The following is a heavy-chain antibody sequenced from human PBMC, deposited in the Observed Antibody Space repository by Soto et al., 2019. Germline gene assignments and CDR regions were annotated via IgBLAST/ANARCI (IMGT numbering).Heavy chain of an antibody. Sequence: QVQLQESGPGLVKPSQTLSLTCTVSGGSISSGGYYWSWIRQHPGKGLEWIGYIYYSGSTYYNPSLKSRVNISVDTSKNQFSLNLSSVTAADTAVYYCARSRDSRGYYPTFHDYWGQGTLVTVSS. CDR2: IYYSGST. CDR3: ARSRDSRGYYPTFHDY. V-gene: IGHV4-31*03. D-gene: IGHD3-22*01. CDR1: GGSISSGGYY. J-gene: IGHJ4*02.